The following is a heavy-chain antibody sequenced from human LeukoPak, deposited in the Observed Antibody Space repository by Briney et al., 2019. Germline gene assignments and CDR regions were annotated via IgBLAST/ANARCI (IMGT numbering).Heavy chain of an antibody. CDR1: GFTFSTYA. V-gene: IGHV3-64D*06. J-gene: IGHJ5*02. Sequence: PGGSLRLSCSASGFTFSTYAMHWVRQAPGKGLEYVSPITSNGISTYYADSVKGRFTISRDNSKNTLYLQMSSLRAEDTAVYYCVKGRTGDYEDNWFDPWGQGTLVTVSS. CDR2: ITSNGIST. D-gene: IGHD4-17*01. CDR3: VKGRTGDYEDNWFDP.